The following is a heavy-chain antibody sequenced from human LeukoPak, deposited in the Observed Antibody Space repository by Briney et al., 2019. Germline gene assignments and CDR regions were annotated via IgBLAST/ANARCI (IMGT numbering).Heavy chain of an antibody. CDR3: AREGTYSNYRPQRNYYYYYMDV. J-gene: IGHJ6*03. D-gene: IGHD4-11*01. CDR2: INHSGST. V-gene: IGHV4-34*01. Sequence: PSETLSLTCAVYGGSFSGYYWSWIRQPPGKGLEWIGEINHSGSTNYNPSLKSRVTISVDTSKNQFSLKLSSVTAADTAVYYCAREGTYSNYRPQRNYYYYYMDVWGKGTTVTVSS. CDR1: GGSFSGYY.